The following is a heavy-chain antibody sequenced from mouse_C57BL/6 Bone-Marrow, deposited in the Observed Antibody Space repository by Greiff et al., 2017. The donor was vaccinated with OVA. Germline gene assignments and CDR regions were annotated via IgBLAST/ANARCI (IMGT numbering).Heavy chain of an antibody. Sequence: VQLQQSGAELARPGASVKLSCKASGYTFTSYGISWVKQRTGQGLEWIGEIYPRSGNTYYNEKFKGKATLTADKSSSTAYMELRSLTSEDSAVYFCARRGYYDYDEGDAMDYWGQGTSVTVSS. D-gene: IGHD2-4*01. CDR3: ARRGYYDYDEGDAMDY. J-gene: IGHJ4*01. CDR1: GYTFTSYG. V-gene: IGHV1-81*01. CDR2: IYPRSGNT.